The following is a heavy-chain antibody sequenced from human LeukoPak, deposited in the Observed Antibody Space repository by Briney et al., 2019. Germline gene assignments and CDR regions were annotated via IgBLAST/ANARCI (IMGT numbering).Heavy chain of an antibody. D-gene: IGHD3-10*01. J-gene: IGHJ6*03. CDR2: ISSDGSKI. V-gene: IGHV3-30*04. CDR3: AKGDHYGSGSYYSHYYYYMDV. CDR1: GFIFSNYA. Sequence: GRSLRLSCAASGFIFSNYAMHWVRQAPGKGLEWVALISSDGSKIYYADSVKGRFTISRDNSRNTLYLQMNSLRAEDTAVYYCAKGDHYGSGSYYSHYYYYMDVWGKGTTVTISS.